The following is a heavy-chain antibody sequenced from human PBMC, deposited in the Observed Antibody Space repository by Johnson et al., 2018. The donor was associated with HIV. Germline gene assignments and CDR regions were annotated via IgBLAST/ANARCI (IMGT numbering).Heavy chain of an antibody. J-gene: IGHJ3*02. CDR1: GFTVRSNY. CDR2: IYSGGST. Sequence: VQLVESGGGLVQPGESLRLSCAASGFTVRSNYMSWVRQAPGQGLEWVSVIYSGGSTYDADSVTGRFTVSRDNSKNNLYLQMNSLRPEDTAVYYCAKDGFWVGAFEIWGQGTMVTVSS. V-gene: IGHV3-66*02. CDR3: AKDGFWVGAFEI. D-gene: IGHD3-10*01.